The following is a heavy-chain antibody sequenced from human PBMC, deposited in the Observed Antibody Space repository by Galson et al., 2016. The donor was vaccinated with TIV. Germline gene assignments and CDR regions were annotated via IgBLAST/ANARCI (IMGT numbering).Heavy chain of an antibody. CDR3: ARSNSYNCYYMAV. D-gene: IGHD2/OR15-2a*01. Sequence: SVKVSCKASGVTFSSYAISWVRQAPGQGLEWMGGLIPMFGITNYAQRFQGRVTITADGSTSTAYMELSSLRSEDTAVYYCARSNSYNCYYMAVWGQGTTVTVSS. CDR1: GVTFSSYA. CDR2: LIPMFGIT. V-gene: IGHV1-69*13. J-gene: IGHJ6*03.